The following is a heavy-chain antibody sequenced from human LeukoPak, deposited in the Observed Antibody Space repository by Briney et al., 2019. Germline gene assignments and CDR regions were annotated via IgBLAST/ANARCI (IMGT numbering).Heavy chain of an antibody. CDR1: VVAISSGDYS. Sequence: SPTLSHPCSLSVVAISSGDYSWAWIRHHPVKGPEGIASFYNCGSNYYNPSLNSRLTISVDTSKIQFSLKLSSVTAADTAVYYCANTHGSTARGLNCFDYWGQGTLVTVSS. V-gene: IGHV4-31*03. CDR2: FYNCGSN. D-gene: IGHD5-18*01. CDR3: ANTHGSTARGLNCFDY. J-gene: IGHJ4*02.